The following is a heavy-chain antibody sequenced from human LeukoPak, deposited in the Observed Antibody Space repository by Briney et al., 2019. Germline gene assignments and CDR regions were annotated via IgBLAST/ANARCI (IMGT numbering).Heavy chain of an antibody. D-gene: IGHD2-8*01. CDR1: GDSIGSSPYF. Sequence: SETLSLTCTVSGDSIGSSPYFWGWIRQPPGKGLEWIGSIYHNGNTYNNPSLKSRITISVDTSKNQFSLKLTSVTAADTAVYYCATRFYCSNSVCWDYYYMDVWGKGTTVTVSS. CDR3: ATRFYCSNSVCWDYYYMDV. J-gene: IGHJ6*03. CDR2: IYHNGNT. V-gene: IGHV4-39*01.